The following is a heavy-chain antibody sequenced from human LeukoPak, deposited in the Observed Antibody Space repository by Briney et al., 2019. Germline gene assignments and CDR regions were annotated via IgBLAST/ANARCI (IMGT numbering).Heavy chain of an antibody. CDR3: ARVNNRYYDILTGPFDY. D-gene: IGHD3-9*01. J-gene: IGHJ4*02. V-gene: IGHV1-18*01. Sequence: ASVKVSCKASGYTFTSYGISWVRQAPGQGLECMGCISAYNGNTNYAQKLQGRVTMTTDTSTSTAYMELRSLRSDDTAVYYCARVNNRYYDILTGPFDYWGQGTLVTVSS. CDR2: ISAYNGNT. CDR1: GYTFTSYG.